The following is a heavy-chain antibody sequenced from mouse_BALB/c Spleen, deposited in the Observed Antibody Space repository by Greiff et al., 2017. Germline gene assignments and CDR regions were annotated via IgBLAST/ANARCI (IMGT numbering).Heavy chain of an antibody. V-gene: IGHV5-6*02. J-gene: IGHJ4*01. Sequence: EVKLVESGGDLVKPGGSLKLSCAASGFTFSSYGMSWVRQTPDKRLEWVATISSGGSYTYYPDSVKGRFTISRDNAKNTLYLQMSSLKSEDTAMYYCARRYDYDCAMDYWGQGTSVTVSS. CDR1: GFTFSSYG. D-gene: IGHD2-4*01. CDR3: ARRYDYDCAMDY. CDR2: ISSGGSYT.